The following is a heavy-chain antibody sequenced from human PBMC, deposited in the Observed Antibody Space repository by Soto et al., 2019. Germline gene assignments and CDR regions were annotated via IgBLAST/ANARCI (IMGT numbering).Heavy chain of an antibody. Sequence: PGGSLRLSCAASGFTFSSYGMHWVRQAPGKVLEWVAVIWYDGSNKYYAESVKGRFTISRGNSKNTLYLQMNSLRAEDTAVYYCARERLYSSSWGPYYYGMDVWGQGTTVTVSS. CDR3: ARERLYSSSWGPYYYGMDV. CDR2: IWYDGSNK. V-gene: IGHV3-33*01. D-gene: IGHD6-13*01. J-gene: IGHJ6*02. CDR1: GFTFSSYG.